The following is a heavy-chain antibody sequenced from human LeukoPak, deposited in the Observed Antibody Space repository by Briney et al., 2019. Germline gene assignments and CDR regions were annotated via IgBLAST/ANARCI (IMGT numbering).Heavy chain of an antibody. D-gene: IGHD2-15*01. J-gene: IGHJ3*02. V-gene: IGHV4-34*01. Sequence: PSETLSLTCAVYGGSFSGYYWSWIRQPPGKGLEWIGEINHSGSTNYNPSLKSRVTISVDTSKNQFSLKLSSVTAADTAVYYCATQVAGYCGDGSCYYNAFDIWGQGRMVTVSS. CDR1: GGSFSGYY. CDR2: INHSGST. CDR3: ATQVAGYCGDGSCYYNAFDI.